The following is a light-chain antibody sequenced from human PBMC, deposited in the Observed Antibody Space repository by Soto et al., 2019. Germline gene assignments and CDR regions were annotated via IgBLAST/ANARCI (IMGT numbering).Light chain of an antibody. CDR2: DVS. Sequence: QSALTQPRSVSGSPGQSVTISCTGXSXDVGGYNYVSWYQQHPGKAPKLMIYDVSKRPSGVPDRFSGSKSGNTASLTISELQAEDEADYYCCSYAGSYTWVFGGGTKLTFL. CDR3: CSYAGSYTWV. V-gene: IGLV2-11*01. CDR1: SXDVGGYNY. J-gene: IGLJ3*02.